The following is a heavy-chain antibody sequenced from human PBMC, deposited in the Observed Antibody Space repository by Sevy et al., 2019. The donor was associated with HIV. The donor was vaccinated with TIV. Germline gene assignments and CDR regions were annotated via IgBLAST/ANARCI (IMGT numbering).Heavy chain of an antibody. V-gene: IGHV3-21*01. CDR3: ARDQGIVVVVAALDY. J-gene: IGHJ4*02. D-gene: IGHD2-15*01. CDR2: ISSSSSYI. CDR1: GFTFSSYS. Sequence: GGSLRLSCAASGFTFSSYSMNWVRQAPGKGLEWVSSISSSSSYIYYADSVKGRFTISRDNAKNSLYLQMNSLRAEDTAMYYCARDQGIVVVVAALDYWGQGTLVTVSS.